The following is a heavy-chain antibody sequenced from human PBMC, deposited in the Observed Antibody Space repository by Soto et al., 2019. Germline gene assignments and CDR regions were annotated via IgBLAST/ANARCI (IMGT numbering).Heavy chain of an antibody. Sequence: PGGSLRLSCAASGFTVSSNYMSWVRQAPGTGLEWVSVIYSGGSTYYADSVKGRFSISRVNSKNTLYLQMNSLRAEDTAVYYCARLYKDYYYYYMDVWGKGTTVTVSS. J-gene: IGHJ6*03. CDR3: ARLYKDYYYYYMDV. CDR2: IYSGGST. D-gene: IGHD1-1*01. CDR1: GFTVSSNY. V-gene: IGHV3-66*04.